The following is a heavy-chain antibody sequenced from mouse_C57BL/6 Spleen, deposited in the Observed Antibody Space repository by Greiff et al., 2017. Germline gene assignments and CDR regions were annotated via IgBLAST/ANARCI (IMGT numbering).Heavy chain of an antibody. CDR1: GFTFSSYA. J-gene: IGHJ3*01. CDR2: ISDGGSYT. D-gene: IGHD2-5*01. Sequence: EVQRVESGGGLVKPGGSLKLSCAASGFTFSSYAMSWVRQTPEKRLEWVATISDGGSYTYYPDNVKGRFTISRDNAKNNLYLQMSHLKSEDTAMYYCARDEAYYRNPWFADWGQGALVTVSA. V-gene: IGHV5-4*01. CDR3: ARDEAYYRNPWFAD.